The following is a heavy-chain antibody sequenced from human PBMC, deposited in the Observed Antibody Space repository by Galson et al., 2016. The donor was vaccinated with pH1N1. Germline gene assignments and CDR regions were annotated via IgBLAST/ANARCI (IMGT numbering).Heavy chain of an antibody. CDR1: GYTFNRHD. J-gene: IGHJ5*02. V-gene: IGHV1-8*01. Sequence: SVKVSCKASGYTFNRHDIHWVRQASGQGLEWMGWMNPKSGNTGFAQKFQGRVNMTRNTSTTTAYMELNGLRFEDTAIYYCARGLALPGRGTSWFWFDPWGQGTLVTVSS. CDR2: MNPKSGNT. CDR3: ARGLALPGRGTSWFWFDP. D-gene: IGHD6-13*01.